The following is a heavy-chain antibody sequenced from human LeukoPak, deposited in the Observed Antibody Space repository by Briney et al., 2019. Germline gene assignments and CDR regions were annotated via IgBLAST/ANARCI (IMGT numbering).Heavy chain of an antibody. V-gene: IGHV1-8*01. Sequence: ASVKVSCKASGYTFSSYDINWVRQATGQGLEWMGWMNPNSGNTGYAQKFQGRVTMTRNTSISTAYMELSSLRSEDTAVYYCARSPITFGGVKTPDYWGQGTLVTVSS. CDR3: ARSPITFGGVKTPDY. CDR1: GYTFSSYD. J-gene: IGHJ4*02. CDR2: MNPNSGNT. D-gene: IGHD3-16*01.